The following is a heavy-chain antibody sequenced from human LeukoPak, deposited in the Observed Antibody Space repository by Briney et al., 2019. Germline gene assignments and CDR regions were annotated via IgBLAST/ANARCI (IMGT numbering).Heavy chain of an antibody. CDR3: ARDLGELSGNYYHYGMDV. J-gene: IGHJ6*04. CDR1: GFTFSSYA. Sequence: PGGSLRLSCAASGFTFSSYAMHWVRQAPGKGLEWVAVISYDGSNKYYADSVKGRFTISRDNSKNTLYLQMNSLRAEDTAVYYCARDLGELSGNYYHYGMDVWGKGTTVTVSS. D-gene: IGHD3-16*02. V-gene: IGHV3-30*04. CDR2: ISYDGSNK.